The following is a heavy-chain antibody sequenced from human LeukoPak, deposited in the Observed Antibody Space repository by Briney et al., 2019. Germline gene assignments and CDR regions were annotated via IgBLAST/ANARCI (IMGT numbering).Heavy chain of an antibody. D-gene: IGHD3-22*01. CDR2: ISGSGGST. CDR3: AKEGSSGLDY. V-gene: IGHV3-23*01. J-gene: IGHJ4*02. CDR1: GFTFNSYT. Sequence: PGGSLRLSCAASGFTFNSYTMSWVRQTPGKGLEWVSAISGSGGSTYYADSVKGRFTISRDNSKNTLYLQMNSLRAEDTAVYYCAKEGSSGLDYWGQGTLVTVSS.